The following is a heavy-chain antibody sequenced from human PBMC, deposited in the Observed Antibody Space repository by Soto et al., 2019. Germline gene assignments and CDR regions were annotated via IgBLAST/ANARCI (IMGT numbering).Heavy chain of an antibody. V-gene: IGHV3-73*01. J-gene: IGHJ6*02. Sequence: PGGSLRLSCAASGFTFSGSAMHWVRQASGKGLEWVGRIRSEANSYATAYAASVKGRFTISRDDSKNTAYLQMNSLKTEDTAVYYCTRHVSHGGELLCLADYGMDVWGQGTTVTVSS. D-gene: IGHD3-10*01. CDR2: IRSEANSYAT. CDR3: TRHVSHGGELLCLADYGMDV. CDR1: GFTFSGSA.